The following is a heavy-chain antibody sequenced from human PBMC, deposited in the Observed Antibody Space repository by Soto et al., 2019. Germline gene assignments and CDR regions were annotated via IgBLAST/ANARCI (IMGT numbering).Heavy chain of an antibody. CDR1: VFMFSGYG. J-gene: IGHJ6*01. CDR3: ARWGVSDPAGGLDV. D-gene: IGHD3-10*01. CDR2: IWSGGHTE. V-gene: IGHV3-33*01. Sequence: LRLSCAASVFMFSGYGMRWVRHAPVKGLEWVAVIWSGGHTEYNPQSGRGRSTTSRDNFKKPLYLQLNSLTAEETAVYSCARWGVSDPAGGLDVWGQGTTATVSS.